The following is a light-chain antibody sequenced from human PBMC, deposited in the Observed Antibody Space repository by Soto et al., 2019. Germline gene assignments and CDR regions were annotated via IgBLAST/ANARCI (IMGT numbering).Light chain of an antibody. CDR3: QQYSNWPPIT. Sequence: ETVMTQSPDTMSVSLGERATLSCTRSQSVSIHLAWYQQKPGQAPRLLIYDTSTRATGIPARFSGSVSGTEFTLTISSLQSEDFAVYYCQQYSNWPPITVGQGTRLQIK. V-gene: IGKV3-15*01. CDR1: QSVSIH. CDR2: DTS. J-gene: IGKJ5*01.